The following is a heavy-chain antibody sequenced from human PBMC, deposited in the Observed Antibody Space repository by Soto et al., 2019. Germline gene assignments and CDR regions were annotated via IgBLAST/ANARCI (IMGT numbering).Heavy chain of an antibody. V-gene: IGHV1-18*01. CDR2: ISAHNGHT. CDR3: ARVAYYYDSRGYSTPRGYFDY. Sequence: ASVKVSCKASGYTFSTYGISWVRQAPEQGLEWKGWISAHNGHTNYVQKFQDRVTMTTDTSTSTAYMELRSLRSDDTAVYYCARVAYYYDSRGYSTPRGYFDYWGQGTPVTVSS. J-gene: IGHJ4*02. CDR1: GYTFSTYG. D-gene: IGHD3-22*01.